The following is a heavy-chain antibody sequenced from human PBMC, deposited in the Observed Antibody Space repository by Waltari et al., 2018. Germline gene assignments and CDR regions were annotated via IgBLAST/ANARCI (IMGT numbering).Heavy chain of an antibody. CDR2: IKEDGSEN. J-gene: IGHJ4*02. Sequence: EVQLVESGGGLVQPGGAWRLSCVAFGFTFSHYWITWVRQAPGQGLEWVASIKEDGSENHYVDSGKGRFTISRDNAENSVNLQMNSLRAEDTAVYYCTRDPLRRYDYWGQGTLVTVSS. D-gene: IGHD3-16*01. V-gene: IGHV3-7*01. CDR3: TRDPLRRYDY. CDR1: GFTFSHYW.